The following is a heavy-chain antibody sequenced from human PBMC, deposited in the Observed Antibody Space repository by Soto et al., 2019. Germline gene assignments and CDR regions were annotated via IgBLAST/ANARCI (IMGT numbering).Heavy chain of an antibody. J-gene: IGHJ4*02. Sequence: SETLSLTCAVYGGSFSGYYWSWIRQPPGKGLEWIANINHTGTTNYSPSLKSRVTISVDTSKNHFSLKLSSVTAADTAVYYCSRERESASEHWGQGTLVTVSS. CDR2: INHTGTT. CDR1: GGSFSGYY. CDR3: SRERESASEH. V-gene: IGHV4-34*01.